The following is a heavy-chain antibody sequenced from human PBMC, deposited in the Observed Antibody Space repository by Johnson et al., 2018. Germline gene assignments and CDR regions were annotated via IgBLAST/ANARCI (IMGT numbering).Heavy chain of an antibody. CDR3: ARDRSWTPLNAFDI. V-gene: IGHV3-30-3*01. J-gene: IGHJ3*02. CDR2: ISYDGSNK. CDR1: GFTFSSFA. D-gene: IGHD1-14*01. Sequence: QVQLVESGGGVVQPGRSLRLSCAASGFTFSSFAMHWVRQAPGKGLDWVALISYDGSNKYYSDSVKGRFTISRDNSKNTLSLHMNSLRAEDTAVYYCARDRSWTPLNAFDIWGQGTMVTVSS.